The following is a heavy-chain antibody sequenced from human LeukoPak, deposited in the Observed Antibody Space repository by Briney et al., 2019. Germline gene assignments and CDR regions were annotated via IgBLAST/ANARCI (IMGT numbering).Heavy chain of an antibody. Sequence: QAGGSLRLSCAASGFTFSSYAMSWVRQAPGKGLEWVSAISSSGSTIYYADSVKGRFTISRDNAKNSLYLQMNSLRAEDTAVYYCARDLPPVLMVYAGVGMDVWGQGTTVTVSS. J-gene: IGHJ6*02. CDR1: GFTFSSYA. D-gene: IGHD2-8*01. CDR3: ARDLPPVLMVYAGVGMDV. CDR2: ISSSGSTI. V-gene: IGHV3-48*04.